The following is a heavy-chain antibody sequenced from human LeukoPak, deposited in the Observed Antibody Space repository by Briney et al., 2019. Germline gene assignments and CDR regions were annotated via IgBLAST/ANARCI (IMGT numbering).Heavy chain of an antibody. CDR3: ARYCSSTSCYYTTFDY. CDR2: IYYSGST. CDR1: GGSISSGDYY. D-gene: IGHD2-2*01. Sequence: SQTLSLTCTVPGGSISSGDYYWSWIRQPPGKGLEWIGYIYYSGSTYYNPSLKSRVTISVDTSKNQFSLKLSSVTAADTAVYYCARYCSSTSCYYTTFDYWGQGTLVTVSS. J-gene: IGHJ4*02. V-gene: IGHV4-30-4*01.